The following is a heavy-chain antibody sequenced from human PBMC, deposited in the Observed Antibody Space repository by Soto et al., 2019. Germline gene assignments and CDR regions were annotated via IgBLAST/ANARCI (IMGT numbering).Heavy chain of an antibody. V-gene: IGHV3-23*01. J-gene: IGHJ4*02. CDR3: AKESTKFGGVIVYYFDY. D-gene: IGHD3-16*02. CDR1: GFTFSSYA. Sequence: GGSLRLSCAASGFTFSSYAMSWVRQAPGKGLEWVSAISGSGGSTYYADSVKGRFTISRDNSKNTLYLQMNSLRAEDTAVYYCAKESTKFGGVIVYYFDYWGQGTLVTVSS. CDR2: ISGSGGST.